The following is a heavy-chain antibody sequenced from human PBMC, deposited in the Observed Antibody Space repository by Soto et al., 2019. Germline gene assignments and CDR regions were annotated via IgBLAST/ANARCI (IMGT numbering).Heavy chain of an antibody. V-gene: IGHV4-59*08. Sequence: QVQLQESGPGLVKPSETLSLTCTVSGGSISSYYWTWIRQPPGTGLEWIGFIYNSGSTHYNPSLMSRVTIAVDTSKNQFSLKLRSVTAADTAVYYCASMGYHYGSGSYPLDYWGQGTLVTVSS. CDR1: GGSISSYY. CDR3: ASMGYHYGSGSYPLDY. CDR2: IYNSGST. J-gene: IGHJ4*02. D-gene: IGHD3-10*01.